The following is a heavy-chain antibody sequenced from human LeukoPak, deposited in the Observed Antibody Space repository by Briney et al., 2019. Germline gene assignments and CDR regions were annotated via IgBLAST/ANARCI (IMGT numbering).Heavy chain of an antibody. CDR3: ARASGIAAAGTNQGFDY. Sequence: ASVKVSCKASGYTFTSYYMHWVRQAPGQGLEWMGIINPSGGSTSYAQKFQGRVTMTRDTSTSTVYMELSSLRSEDTAVYYCARASGIAAAGTNQGFDYWGQGTLVTVSS. CDR1: GYTFTSYY. V-gene: IGHV1-46*01. D-gene: IGHD6-13*01. J-gene: IGHJ4*02. CDR2: INPSGGST.